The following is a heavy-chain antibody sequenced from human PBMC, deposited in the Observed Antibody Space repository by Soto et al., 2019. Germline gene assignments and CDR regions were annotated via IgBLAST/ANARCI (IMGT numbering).Heavy chain of an antibody. J-gene: IGHJ6*03. V-gene: IGHV1-2*04. Sequence: QVQLVQSGAEVKKPGASVTVSCRSSGDTFTDYYMHWVRQAPGQRLEWMGWINPNSGVTKYAQKFQGWVTMTRDTSIRTVYMQLSRLRSDDTAVYYCARESGGATATLDYYYFYMDVWGTGTTVTVSS. D-gene: IGHD5-12*01. CDR2: INPNSGVT. CDR1: GDTFTDYY. CDR3: ARESGGATATLDYYYFYMDV.